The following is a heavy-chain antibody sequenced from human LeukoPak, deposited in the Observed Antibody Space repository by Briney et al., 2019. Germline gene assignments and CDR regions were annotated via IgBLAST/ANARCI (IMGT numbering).Heavy chain of an antibody. CDR1: RFMFSSYE. CDR2: ISSSGYTI. Sequence: GGSLRLSCAASRFMFSSYEMNWVRQAPGKGLEWVSYISSSGYTIFYADSVKGRFTISRDNAKNSLYLQMNSLRAEDTAVYHCVREASGGTKGVSGTFDIWGQGTLVTVSS. V-gene: IGHV3-48*03. D-gene: IGHD6-13*01. CDR3: VREASGGTKGVSGTFDI. J-gene: IGHJ3*02.